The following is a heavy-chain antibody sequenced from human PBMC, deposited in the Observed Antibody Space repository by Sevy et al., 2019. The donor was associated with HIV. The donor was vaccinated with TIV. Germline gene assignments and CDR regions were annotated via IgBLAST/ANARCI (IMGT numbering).Heavy chain of an antibody. V-gene: IGHV3-23*01. J-gene: IGHJ4*02. D-gene: IGHD1-26*01. CDR1: GYTFSNYV. CDR2: IRGRGDKT. Sequence: GGSLRLSCAASGYTFSNYVMTWVRHSPGKGLEWVASIRGRGDKTFYADSVKGRFTISRDNSKNKLYLEMDSLRVEDTAVYYSAKDLPTNKNSGTYYDYWGQGTLVTVSS. CDR3: AKDLPTNKNSGTYYDY.